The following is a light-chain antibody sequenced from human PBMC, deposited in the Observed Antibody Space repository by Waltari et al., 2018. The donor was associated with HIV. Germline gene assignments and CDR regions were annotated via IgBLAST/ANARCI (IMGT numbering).Light chain of an antibody. V-gene: IGLV2-8*01. CDR3: ASYAGRNTLV. CDR2: EAF. J-gene: IGLJ2*01. Sequence: QSALPQPPSASGSPGQSVTLPCTGKARDVGAYNYVSWYQQHPGKPPKPIIYEAFKRPSGVPDRFSGSKSGNTASLTVSGLQAEDEANYYCASYAGRNTLVFGGGTKLTVL. CDR1: ARDVGAYNY.